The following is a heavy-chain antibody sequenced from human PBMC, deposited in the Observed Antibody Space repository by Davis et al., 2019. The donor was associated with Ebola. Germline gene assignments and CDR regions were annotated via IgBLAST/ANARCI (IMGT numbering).Heavy chain of an antibody. CDR2: ISAYHGHT. CDR3: ARDSRGSRPFDY. CDR1: GYTFNSHG. D-gene: IGHD2-15*01. J-gene: IGHJ4*02. V-gene: IGHV1-18*01. Sequence: ASVKVSCKASGYTFNSHGISWVRQAPGQGLEWMAWISAYHGHTNYAQKFQGRLTLTTDTSTSTVYMELRSLTSDDTAVYYCARDSRGSRPFDYWGQGTLVTVSS.